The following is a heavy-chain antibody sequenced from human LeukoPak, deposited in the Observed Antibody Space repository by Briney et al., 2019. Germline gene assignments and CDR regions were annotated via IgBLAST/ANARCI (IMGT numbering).Heavy chain of an antibody. Sequence: ASVKVSCKASGGAFSSYAISWVRQAPGQGLEWMGGIIPIFGTANYAQKFQGRVTITTDESTSTAYMELSSLRSEDTAVYYCARDAGYSSSWYPYFDPWGQGTLVTVSS. D-gene: IGHD6-13*01. V-gene: IGHV1-69*05. CDR3: ARDAGYSSSWYPYFDP. CDR1: GGAFSSYA. J-gene: IGHJ5*02. CDR2: IIPIFGTA.